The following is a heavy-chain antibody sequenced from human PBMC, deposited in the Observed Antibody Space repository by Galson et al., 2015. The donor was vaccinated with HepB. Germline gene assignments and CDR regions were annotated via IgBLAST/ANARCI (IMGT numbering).Heavy chain of an antibody. J-gene: IGHJ4*02. CDR2: FYWNDDK. CDR1: GFSLNTGGVG. CDR3: AHRIYSSDGEGFDY. Sequence: PALVKPTQTLTLTCTFSGFSLNTGGVGVGWIRQPPGKALEWLALFYWNDDKSYSPSLESRLTITKDTSKNQVVLTMTNMDPVDTATYYCAHRIYSSDGEGFDYWVREPWSPSPQ. D-gene: IGHD6-19*01. V-gene: IGHV2-5*01.